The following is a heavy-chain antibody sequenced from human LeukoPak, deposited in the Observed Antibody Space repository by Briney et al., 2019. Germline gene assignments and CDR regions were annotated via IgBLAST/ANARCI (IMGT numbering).Heavy chain of an antibody. V-gene: IGHV4-59*01. CDR1: GGSFSGYY. CDR2: IYYSGST. D-gene: IGHD7-27*01. CDR3: ARPQFLWGNGMDV. Sequence: PSETLSLTCAVYGGSFSGYYWSWIRQPPGKGLEWIGYIYYSGSTSYNPSLKSRVTISIDTSKNQFSLKLSSVTTADTAVYYCARPQFLWGNGMDVWGQGTTVTVSS. J-gene: IGHJ6*02.